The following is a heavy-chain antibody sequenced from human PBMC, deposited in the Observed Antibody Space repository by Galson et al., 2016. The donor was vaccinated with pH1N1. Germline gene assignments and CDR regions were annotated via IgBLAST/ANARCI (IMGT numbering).Heavy chain of an antibody. V-gene: IGHV5-51*03. J-gene: IGHJ3*02. D-gene: IGHD3-10*01. Sequence: QSGAEVKKPGDSLKIYCKGSGYSFSSYWIGRVRQMPGKGLEWMGIIYPGDSDTRYSPSFQGQVTMSADKSISAAYLQWSSLKASDSAMYYCARRRSLARNYFGSGSYAARAYDIWGQGTMVTVSS. CDR3: ARRRSLARNYFGSGSYAARAYDI. CDR2: IYPGDSDT. CDR1: GYSFSSYW.